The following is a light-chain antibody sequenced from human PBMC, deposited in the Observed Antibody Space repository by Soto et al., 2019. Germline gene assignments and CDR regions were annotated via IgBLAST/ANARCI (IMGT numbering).Light chain of an antibody. CDR3: QQRSNWPT. J-gene: IGKJ4*01. V-gene: IGKV3-11*01. Sequence: EIVLTQSPATLSLSPGERATLSCRASQSVSTYLAWYQQKPGQAPSLLIYDASYRATGTPARFSGSGSGTDFTLTISSLEPEDFAVYYCQQRSNWPTFGGGTKVEIK. CDR2: DAS. CDR1: QSVSTY.